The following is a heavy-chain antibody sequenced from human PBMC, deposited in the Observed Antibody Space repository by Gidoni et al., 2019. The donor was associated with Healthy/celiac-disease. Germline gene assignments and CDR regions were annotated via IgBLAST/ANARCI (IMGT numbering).Heavy chain of an antibody. D-gene: IGHD6-19*01. J-gene: IGHJ4*02. CDR2: INHSGST. CDR3: ARGGGYSSGWYVTGLDY. CDR1: GGSFSGYY. Sequence: QVQLQQWGAGLLKPSETLSLTCAVYGGSFSGYYWSWIRQPPGKGLEWIGEINHSGSTNYNPSLKSRVTISVDTSKNQFSLKLSSVTAADTAVYYCARGGGYSSGWYVTGLDYWGQGTLVTVSS. V-gene: IGHV4-34*01.